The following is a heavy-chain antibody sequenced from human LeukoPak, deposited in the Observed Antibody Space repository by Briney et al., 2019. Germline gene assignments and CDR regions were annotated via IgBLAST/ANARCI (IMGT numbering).Heavy chain of an antibody. D-gene: IGHD4-17*01. V-gene: IGHV4-59*01. CDR3: ARGWTTVTTIDY. CDR2: IYYSGST. J-gene: IGHJ4*02. Sequence: PSETLSLTCAVYGGSFSGYYWSWIRQPPGKGLEWIGYIYYSGSTNYNPSLKSRVTISVDTSKNQFSLKLSSVTAADTAVYYCARGWTTVTTIDYWGQGTLVTVSS. CDR1: GGSFSGYY.